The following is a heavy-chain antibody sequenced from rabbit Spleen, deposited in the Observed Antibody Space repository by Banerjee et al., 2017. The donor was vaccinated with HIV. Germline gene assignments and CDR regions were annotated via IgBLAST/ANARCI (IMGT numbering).Heavy chain of an antibody. Sequence: QEQLVESGGGLVQPEGSLTLTCTASGFSFSNSDYMCWVRQAPGKGLEWIACIATSSSFFTYYASWAKGRFTCSKASSTTVTLQMTSLTAADTATYFCARDTSTSFSTYGMDLWGPGTLVTVS. V-gene: IGHV1S45*01. CDR3: ARDTSTSFSTYGMDL. CDR1: GFSFSNSDY. D-gene: IGHD1-1*01. CDR2: IATSSSFFT. J-gene: IGHJ6*01.